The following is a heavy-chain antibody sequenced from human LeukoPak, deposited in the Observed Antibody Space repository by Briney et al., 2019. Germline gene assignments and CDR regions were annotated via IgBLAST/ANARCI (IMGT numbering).Heavy chain of an antibody. CDR3: AKDRAWDYDFWSGYHRNNWFDP. V-gene: IGHV3-7*01. D-gene: IGHD3-3*01. CDR2: IKQDGSEK. Sequence: GGSLRLSCAASGFTFSGYWMSWVRQAPGKGLEWVASIKQDGSEKYYVDSVKGRFTISRDNAKNSLYLQMNSLRAEDTAVYYCAKDRAWDYDFWSGYHRNNWFDPWGQGTLVTVSS. J-gene: IGHJ5*02. CDR1: GFTFSGYW.